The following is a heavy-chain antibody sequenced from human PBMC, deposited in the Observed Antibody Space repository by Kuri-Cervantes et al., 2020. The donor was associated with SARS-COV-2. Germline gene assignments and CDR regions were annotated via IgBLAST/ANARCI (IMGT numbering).Heavy chain of an antibody. J-gene: IGHJ6*03. CDR1: GFTFSNYV. V-gene: IGHV3-33*08. CDR2: IWYDGENE. D-gene: IGHD3-16*01. CDR3: AGGAANYYYMDV. Sequence: GESLKISCVASGFTFSNYVIHWVRQAPGKGLEWVAVIWYDGENEYYAGSVKGRFTISRDNSKNTVSLHMNSLRAEDTAMYYCAGGAANYYYMDVWGKGTPVTVSS.